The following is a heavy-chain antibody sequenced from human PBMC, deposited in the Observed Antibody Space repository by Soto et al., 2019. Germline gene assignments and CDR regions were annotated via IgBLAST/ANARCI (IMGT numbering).Heavy chain of an antibody. CDR1: GFTFSSYW. D-gene: IGHD3-22*01. CDR3: ARFYYDSTGYLPSPYYYYYGMDV. CDR2: IKQDGSEK. V-gene: IGHV3-7*04. J-gene: IGHJ6*02. Sequence: GGSLRLSCAASGFTFSSYWMSWVRQAPGKGLEWVANIKQDGSEKYYVDSVKGRFTISRDNAKNSLYLQMNSLRAEDTAVYYCARFYYDSTGYLPSPYYYYYGMDVWGQGTTVTVSS.